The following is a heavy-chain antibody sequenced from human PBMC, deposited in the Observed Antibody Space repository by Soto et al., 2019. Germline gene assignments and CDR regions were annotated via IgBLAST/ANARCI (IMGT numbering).Heavy chain of an antibody. V-gene: IGHV4-30-4*01. CDR1: GGSISSDNFF. D-gene: IGHD2-2*02. J-gene: IGHJ6*02. CDR2: IYYRGST. CDR3: ARVAIACPSSSCYNHYYYSLDV. Sequence: SETLSLTCTVSGGSISSDNFFWSWIRQPPEEGLEWIGYIYYRGSTYYNPSLESRLTLLVDTSKNQFSLKLRSVTAADTAVYYCARVAIACPSSSCYNHYYYSLDVWGQGTTVTVSS.